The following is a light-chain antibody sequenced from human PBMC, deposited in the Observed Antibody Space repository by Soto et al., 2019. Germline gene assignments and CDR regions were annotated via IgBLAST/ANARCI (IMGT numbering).Light chain of an antibody. J-gene: IGLJ3*02. V-gene: IGLV1-40*01. CDR3: QSYDSGLSGSV. CDR1: SSNIGAGYD. Sequence: QSVLTQPPSVSGAPGQRVTISCTGTSSNIGAGYDVNWYQHLPGAAPKLLIYTNGNRPSGVPDRFSGSKSGTSASLAITGLQAEDEADYYCQSYDSGLSGSVFGGGTKVIVL. CDR2: TNG.